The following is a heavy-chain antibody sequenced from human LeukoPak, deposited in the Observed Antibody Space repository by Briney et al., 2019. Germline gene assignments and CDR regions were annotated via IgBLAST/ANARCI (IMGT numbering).Heavy chain of an antibody. D-gene: IGHD3-10*01. CDR3: ARGLGSGSYYNAY. Sequence: ASETLSLTCAVYGGSFSGYYWSWIRQPPGKGLEWIGEINHSGSTNYNPSLKSRVTISVDTSKKQFFPKLSSVTAADTAVYYCARGLGSGSYYNAYWGQGTLVTVSS. V-gene: IGHV4-34*01. CDR1: GGSFSGYY. CDR2: INHSGST. J-gene: IGHJ4*02.